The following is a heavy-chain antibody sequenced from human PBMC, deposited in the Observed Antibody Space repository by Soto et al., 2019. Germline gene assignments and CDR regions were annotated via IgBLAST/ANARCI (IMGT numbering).Heavy chain of an antibody. J-gene: IGHJ4*02. D-gene: IGHD3-16*01. CDR3: ARSAPMDAGDKYYYDF. V-gene: IGHV1-69*13. Sequence: GASVKISCKASGGTFSTFGISWVRQAPGQGLEWMGGIIPFFGTAKYSQKFEDRISITADESTNTVYMDLRSLTSGDTAIYYCARSAPMDAGDKYYYDFWGQGALVTVS. CDR1: GGTFSTFG. CDR2: IIPFFGTA.